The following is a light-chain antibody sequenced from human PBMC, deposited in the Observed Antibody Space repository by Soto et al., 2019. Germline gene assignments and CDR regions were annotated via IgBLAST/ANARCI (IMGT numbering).Light chain of an antibody. Sequence: QSVLTQPASVSGSPGQSITISCTGTSGDVGGYNYVSWYQQHPGKAPKLMIYDVSNRPSGVSNLFSGSKSGNTASLTISGLQAEDEAYYYCSSYTSSSTLGVVFGGGTKLTVL. CDR3: SSYTSSSTLGVV. J-gene: IGLJ2*01. CDR1: SGDVGGYNY. V-gene: IGLV2-14*01. CDR2: DVS.